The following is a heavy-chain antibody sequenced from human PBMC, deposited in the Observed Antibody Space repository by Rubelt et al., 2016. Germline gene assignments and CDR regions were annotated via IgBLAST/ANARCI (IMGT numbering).Heavy chain of an antibody. CDR3: ARANHGDYEDY. V-gene: IGHV1-3*01. CDR1: GYTFTNYG. D-gene: IGHD4-17*01. J-gene: IGHJ4*02. CDR2: IDAGNGDT. Sequence: QVQLVQSGAEVKKPGASVKVSCKASGYTFTNYGMHWVRQAPGQRLEWMGWIDAGNGDTKYSQKLKDGGSITRDASANTAYMELSSLRSEDTAVYYCARANHGDYEDYWGQGTLVTVSS.